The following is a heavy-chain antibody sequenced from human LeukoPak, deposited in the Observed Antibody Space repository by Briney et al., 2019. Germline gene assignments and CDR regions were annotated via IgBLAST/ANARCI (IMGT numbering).Heavy chain of an antibody. CDR1: GYTFTGYY. J-gene: IGHJ4*02. D-gene: IGHD1-26*01. CDR3: ARVGASGEFYFDY. CDR2: INPNSGGT. Sequence: ASVKVSCKASGYTFTGYYMHWVRQAPGQGLEWMGWINPNSGGTNYAQKFQGWVTMTRDTSISTAYMELSRLRPDDTAVYYCARVGASGEFYFDYWGQGTLVTVSS. V-gene: IGHV1-2*04.